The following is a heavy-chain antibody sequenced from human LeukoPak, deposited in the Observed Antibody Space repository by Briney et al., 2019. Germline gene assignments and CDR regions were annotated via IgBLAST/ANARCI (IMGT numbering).Heavy chain of an antibody. CDR2: LNPNSGAA. CDR3: ASAPAPAVVTCCFAP. Sequence: GSVTVSYKASGSTFNVYYLHWVRQAPGQGVEWMGWLNPNSGAATSVQKFQGRVTMTRDTSISTDYMELRRHIADDTAVYYCASAPAPAVVTCCFAPWGQGTLVTVSS. V-gene: IGHV1-2*02. CDR1: GSTFNVYY. D-gene: IGHD2-2*01. J-gene: IGHJ5*02.